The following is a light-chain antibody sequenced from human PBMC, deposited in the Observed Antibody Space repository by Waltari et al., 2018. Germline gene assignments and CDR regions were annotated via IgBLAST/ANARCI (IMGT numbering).Light chain of an antibody. CDR1: NSDVGGYNY. V-gene: IGLV2-11*01. Sequence: QSALTQPRSVSGSPGQSVTISCTGTNSDVGGYNYVSWYQQHADKAPKLMTYDVSNRPSGVPDRFSGSKSGNTASLTISGLQAEDEADYYCCSYAGRYTWVFGGGTKLTVL. CDR2: DVS. J-gene: IGLJ3*02. CDR3: CSYAGRYTWV.